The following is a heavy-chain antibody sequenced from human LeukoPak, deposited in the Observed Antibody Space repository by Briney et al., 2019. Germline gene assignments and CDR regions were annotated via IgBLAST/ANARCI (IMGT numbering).Heavy chain of an antibody. J-gene: IGHJ3*02. Sequence: ASETLSLTCTVSGGSISSGGYYWSWIRQPPGKGLEWIGEINYSGNTNYNPSLKSRVTISVDTSKDQFSLKLSSVTAADTAVCYCARHGLVAARHAFDIWGQGTMVTVSS. D-gene: IGHD6-6*01. CDR3: ARHGLVAARHAFDI. V-gene: IGHV4-39*01. CDR1: GGSISSGGYY. CDR2: INYSGNT.